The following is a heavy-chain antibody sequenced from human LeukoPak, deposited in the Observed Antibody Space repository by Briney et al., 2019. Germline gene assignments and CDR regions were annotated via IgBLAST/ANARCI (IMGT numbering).Heavy chain of an antibody. Sequence: PSETLSLTCTVSGGSISSGGYYWSWIRQPPGKGLEWIGEINHSGSTNYNPSLKSRVTISVDTSKNQFSLKLSSVTAADTAVYYCAIGWPFDYWGQGTLVTVSS. J-gene: IGHJ4*02. V-gene: IGHV4-39*07. D-gene: IGHD6-13*01. CDR1: GGSISSGGYY. CDR3: AIGWPFDY. CDR2: INHSGST.